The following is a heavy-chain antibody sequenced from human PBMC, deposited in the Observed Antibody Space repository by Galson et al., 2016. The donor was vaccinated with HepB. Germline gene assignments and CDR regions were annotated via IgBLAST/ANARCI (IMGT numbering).Heavy chain of an antibody. CDR1: GFTFSTYT. V-gene: IGHV3-21*01. Sequence: SLRLSCAASGFTFSTYTMNWVRQALGKGLEWVSYISSTSTYIDYADSVKGRFTISRENAKNSLYLQMNSLRAEDTAVYYCARDRSRFSSGYYTGARDVFAIWGQGTVVTVSS. CDR3: ARDRSRFSSGYYTGARDVFAI. D-gene: IGHD3-3*01. CDR2: ISSTSTYI. J-gene: IGHJ3*02.